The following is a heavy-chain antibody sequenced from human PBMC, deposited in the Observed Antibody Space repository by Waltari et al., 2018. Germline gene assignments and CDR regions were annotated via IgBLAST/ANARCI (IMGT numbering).Heavy chain of an antibody. CDR3: ARDQQYYDFWSGYRNWFDP. J-gene: IGHJ5*02. Sequence: QLQLQESGPGLVKPSETLSLTCTVSGGSISSSSYYWGWIRQPPGKGLEWIGSIYYSGSTYYNPSLKSRVTISVDTSKNQFSLKLSSVTAADTAVYYCARDQQYYDFWSGYRNWFDPWGQGTLVTVSS. CDR2: IYYSGST. D-gene: IGHD3-3*01. CDR1: GGSISSSSYY. V-gene: IGHV4-39*07.